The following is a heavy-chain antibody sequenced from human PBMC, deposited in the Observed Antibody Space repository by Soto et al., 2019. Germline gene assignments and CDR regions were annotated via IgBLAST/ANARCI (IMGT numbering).Heavy chain of an antibody. V-gene: IGHV3-30*18. CDR1: GFTFSSYG. CDR3: AKAHAATRYSSSWTPGTCDY. Sequence: GGSLRLSCAASGFTFSSYGMHWVRQAPGKGLEWVAVISYDGSNKYYADSVKGRFTISRDNSKNTLYLQMNSLRAEDTAVYYCAKAHAATRYSSSWTPGTCDYWGQGTLVTVSS. CDR2: ISYDGSNK. D-gene: IGHD6-13*01. J-gene: IGHJ4*02.